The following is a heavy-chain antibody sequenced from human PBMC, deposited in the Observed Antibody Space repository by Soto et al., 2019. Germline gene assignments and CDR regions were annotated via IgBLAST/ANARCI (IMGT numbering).Heavy chain of an antibody. CDR1: GGSFSGYY. J-gene: IGHJ5*02. D-gene: IGHD6-6*01. CDR3: ARGDYSSSFWFDP. V-gene: IGHV4-34*01. CDR2: INHSGST. Sequence: QVQLQQWGAGLLKPSETLSLTCAVYGGSFSGYYWSWIRQPPGKGLEWIGEINHSGSTNYNPSLKRRVTISVDTSKNQFSLNLSSVSAAYTAVYYCARGDYSSSFWFDPWGQGNLVTVSS.